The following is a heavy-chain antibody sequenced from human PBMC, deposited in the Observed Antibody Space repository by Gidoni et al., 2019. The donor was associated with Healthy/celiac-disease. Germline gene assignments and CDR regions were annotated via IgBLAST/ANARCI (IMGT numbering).Heavy chain of an antibody. D-gene: IGHD3-22*01. CDR2: IIPIFGTA. V-gene: IGHV1-69*06. Sequence: EVKKPGSAVKVSCKASGGTFSSYAISWVRQAPGQGLEWMGGIIPIFGTANYAQKFQGRVTITADKSTSTAYMELSSLRSEDTAVYYCARVGTSGYYRNWFDPWGQGTLVTVSS. J-gene: IGHJ5*02. CDR3: ARVGTSGYYRNWFDP. CDR1: GGTFSSYA.